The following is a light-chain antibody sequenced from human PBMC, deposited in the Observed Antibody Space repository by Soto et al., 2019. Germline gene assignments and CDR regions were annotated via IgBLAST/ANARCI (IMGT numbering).Light chain of an antibody. J-gene: IGKJ4*01. CDR3: QQRNDWVT. Sequence: EIVLTQSPGTLSLSPGERATLSCRASQSVSSSYLAWYQHKPGQAPRLLIYGASSRATGIPDRFSGSGSGTDFTLTIGRLEPEDSGVYYCQQRNDWVTFGGGTKV. V-gene: IGKV3D-20*02. CDR1: QSVSSSY. CDR2: GAS.